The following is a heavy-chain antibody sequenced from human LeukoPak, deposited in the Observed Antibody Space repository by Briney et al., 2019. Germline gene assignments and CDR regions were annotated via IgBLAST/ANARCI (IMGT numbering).Heavy chain of an antibody. Sequence: GGSLRLSCAASEFIFGAYGMTWVRQATGKGLEWVANINQAGSEKYYMDSVKGRFTISRDNAKKSLFLQMNSLTAEDTGLYYCVRSLERFGTRDYWGQGTLVTVSS. CDR3: VRSLERFGTRDY. V-gene: IGHV3-7*01. D-gene: IGHD3-10*01. CDR1: EFIFGAYG. CDR2: INQAGSEK. J-gene: IGHJ4*02.